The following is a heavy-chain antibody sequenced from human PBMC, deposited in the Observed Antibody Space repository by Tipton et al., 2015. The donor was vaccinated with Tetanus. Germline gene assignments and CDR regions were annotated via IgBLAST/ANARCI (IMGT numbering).Heavy chain of an antibody. CDR2: INHSGST. J-gene: IGHJ2*01. D-gene: IGHD6-19*01. Sequence: TLSLTCAVSGGSFSGFYWSWIRQPPGKGLEWTGEINHSGSTNYNPSLQSQITMSFDKSKNQFSLRLTSVTAADTAIYYCVRSRIAVARYFDLWGCGTLVTVSS. CDR1: GGSFSGFY. V-gene: IGHV4-34*01. CDR3: VRSRIAVARYFDL.